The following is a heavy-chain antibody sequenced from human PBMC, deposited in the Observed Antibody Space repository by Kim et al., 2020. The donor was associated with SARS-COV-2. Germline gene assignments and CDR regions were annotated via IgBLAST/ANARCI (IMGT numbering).Heavy chain of an antibody. CDR2: ISGDGGST. D-gene: IGHD6-13*01. CDR1: GFTFDDYA. V-gene: IGHV3-43*02. CDR3: AKDIGYSSSWYTTANYYYYCMDL. J-gene: IGHJ6*02. Sequence: GGSLRLSCAASGFTFDDYAMHWVRQAPGKGLEWVSLISGDGGSTYYADSVKGRFTITRDNSKNSLYLQMNSLRTEDTALYYCAKDIGYSSSWYTTANYYYYCMDLWGQGTTVTVSS.